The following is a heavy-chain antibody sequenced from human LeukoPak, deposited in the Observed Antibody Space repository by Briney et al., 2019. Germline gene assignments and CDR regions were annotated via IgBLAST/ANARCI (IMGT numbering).Heavy chain of an antibody. CDR3: AKDLGSAITSALVLDV. CDR2: ITWNRDNI. J-gene: IGHJ6*02. CDR1: RFSFSAYP. V-gene: IGHV3-9*01. D-gene: IGHD2-15*01. Sequence: GGSLRLSCAASRFSFSAYPMGWVRRAPGKGLEWVSGITWNRDNIGYGDSVKGRFTISRDNVKNVLYLQMNSLRPEDTALYYCAKDLGSAITSALVLDVWGQGTTVIVS.